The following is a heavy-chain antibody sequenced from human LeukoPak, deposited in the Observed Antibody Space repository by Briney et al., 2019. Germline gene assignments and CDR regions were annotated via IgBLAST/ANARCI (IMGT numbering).Heavy chain of an antibody. J-gene: IGHJ4*02. D-gene: IGHD3-10*01. CDR1: GFTVSSNY. CDR3: ARDNDGSGSYWFDY. Sequence: GGSLRLSCAASGFTVSSNYVTWVRQAPGKGLEWVSYISSSSSYTNYADSVKGRFTISRDNAKNSLYLQMNSLRAEDTAVYYCARDNDGSGSYWFDYWGQGTLVTVSS. CDR2: ISSSSSYT. V-gene: IGHV3-11*06.